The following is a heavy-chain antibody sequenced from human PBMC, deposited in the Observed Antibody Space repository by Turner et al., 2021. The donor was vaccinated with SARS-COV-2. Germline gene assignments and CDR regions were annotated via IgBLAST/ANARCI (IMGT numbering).Heavy chain of an antibody. Sequence: QVQLVESGGGVVQPGRSLGLSCAASGFTFSNYALHWVRQAPGKGLEWVAVISYDGSNKFYADSVKGRFTISRDNSKNTLNLQMNSLRAEDTAVYYCARNGDTNWFDPWGQGTLVTVSS. J-gene: IGHJ5*02. V-gene: IGHV3-30*04. D-gene: IGHD4-17*01. CDR3: ARNGDTNWFDP. CDR1: GFTFSNYA. CDR2: ISYDGSNK.